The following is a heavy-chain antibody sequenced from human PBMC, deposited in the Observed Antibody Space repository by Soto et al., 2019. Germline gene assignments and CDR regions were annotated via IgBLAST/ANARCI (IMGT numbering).Heavy chain of an antibody. V-gene: IGHV3-33*01. J-gene: IGHJ4*02. CDR2: IWYDGSSK. Sequence: QVQLVESGGGVVQPGRSLRLSCAASGFTFSTYGMHWVRQAPGKGLEWVAVIWYDGSSKYCADSVKGRFTISRDNSKNTLYLQMNSLRAEDTAVYYCARGWDTTSWDYYFDYWGQGSLVTVSS. CDR3: ARGWDTTSWDYYFDY. CDR1: GFTFSTYG. D-gene: IGHD2-2*01.